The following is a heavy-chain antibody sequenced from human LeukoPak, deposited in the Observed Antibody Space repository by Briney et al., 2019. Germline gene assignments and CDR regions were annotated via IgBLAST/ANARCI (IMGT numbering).Heavy chain of an antibody. Sequence: GASVKVSCKASGYSFTAFYIHWVRQAPGQGLEWMGWIHPRSGDTRYAKKFQGRVTMARDTSTSTDYMDMRSLRSDDTAAYYFSRDGEYGTGSYYRGSFDYWGEG. J-gene: IGHJ4*02. CDR2: IHPRSGDT. V-gene: IGHV1-2*02. CDR1: GYSFTAFY. CDR3: SRDGEYGTGSYYRGSFDY. D-gene: IGHD3-10*01.